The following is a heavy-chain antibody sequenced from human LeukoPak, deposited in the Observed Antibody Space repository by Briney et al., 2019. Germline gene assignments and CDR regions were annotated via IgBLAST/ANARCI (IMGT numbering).Heavy chain of an antibody. CDR3: ARPGIAAAGTSPGDYYGMDV. J-gene: IGHJ6*04. D-gene: IGHD6-13*01. CDR2: IIPIFGTA. V-gene: IGHV1-69*13. Sequence: SVKVSCKASGGTFSSYAISWVRQAPGQGLEWMGGIIPIFGTANYAQKFQGRVTITAGESTSTAYMELSSLRSEDTAVYYCARPGIAAAGTSPGDYYGMDVWGKGTTVTVSS. CDR1: GGTFSSYA.